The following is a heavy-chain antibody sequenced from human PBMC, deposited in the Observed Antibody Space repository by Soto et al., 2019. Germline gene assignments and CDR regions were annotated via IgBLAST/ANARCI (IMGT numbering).Heavy chain of an antibody. V-gene: IGHV3-7*01. CDR3: ASLWFAQPRLWLQFPFSRGMDV. D-gene: IGHD5-18*01. Sequence: AGGSLRLSCAASGFTFSSYWMSWVRQAPGKGLEWVANIKQDGSEKYYVDSVKGRFTISRDNAKNSLYLQMNSLRAEDTAVYYCASLWFAQPRLWLQFPFSRGMDVWGQGTTVTVSS. J-gene: IGHJ6*02. CDR1: GFTFSSYW. CDR2: IKQDGSEK.